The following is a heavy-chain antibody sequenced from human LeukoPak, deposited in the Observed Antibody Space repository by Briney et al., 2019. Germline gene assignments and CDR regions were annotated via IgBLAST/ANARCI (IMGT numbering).Heavy chain of an antibody. D-gene: IGHD3-22*01. CDR3: ARGNTYYYDSSGYRAFDP. V-gene: IGHV1-8*01. CDR2: MNPNIGNT. J-gene: IGHJ5*02. Sequence: ASVKVSCKASGYTFTSYDINWVRQATGQGLEWMGWMNPNIGNTGYAQKFQGSVTMTRNTSISTAYMELSSLRSEDTAVYYCARGNTYYYDSSGYRAFDPWGQGTLVTVSS. CDR1: GYTFTSYD.